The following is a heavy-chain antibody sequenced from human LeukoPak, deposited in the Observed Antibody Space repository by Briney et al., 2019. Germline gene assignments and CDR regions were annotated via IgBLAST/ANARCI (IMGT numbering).Heavy chain of an antibody. CDR1: GGSISSGSYY. CDR3: ARDRCSSTSCYLLAPLGTSPDAFDI. Sequence: PSETLSLTCTVSGGSISSGSYYWSWIRQPAGKGLEWIGRIYTSVSTNYNPSLKSRVTISVDTSKNQFSLKLSSVTAADTAVYYCARDRCSSTSCYLLAPLGTSPDAFDIWGLGTMVTVSS. CDR2: IYTSVST. J-gene: IGHJ3*02. D-gene: IGHD2-2*01. V-gene: IGHV4-61*02.